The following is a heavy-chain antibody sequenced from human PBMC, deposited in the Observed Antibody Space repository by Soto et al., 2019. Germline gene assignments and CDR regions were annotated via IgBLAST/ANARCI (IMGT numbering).Heavy chain of an antibody. Sequence: QITLKESGPTLVKPTQTLTLTCTFSGFSLTTDAVGVGWIRQPTGKALEWLALIYWDDDKRYSPGQKSRLTIXXDASRNQVVLTLTNMDPADTATYYCAHVYWVAAGIRYYFDYWGQGTLVTVSS. D-gene: IGHD1-1*01. CDR3: AHVYWVAAGIRYYFDY. CDR1: GFSLTTDAVG. CDR2: IYWDDDK. J-gene: IGHJ4*02. V-gene: IGHV2-5*02.